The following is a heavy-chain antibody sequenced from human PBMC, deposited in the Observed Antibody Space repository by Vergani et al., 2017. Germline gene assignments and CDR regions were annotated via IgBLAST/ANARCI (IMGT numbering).Heavy chain of an antibody. D-gene: IGHD3-10*01. V-gene: IGHV1-8*01. J-gene: IGHJ4*02. CDR2: LNPKSGNT. Sequence: QVPLVQSGAEVKKPGTSVKVSCKASGYSFTSYDINWVRQATGQGLEWMGWLNPKSGNTGHAQKFQGRVTMTRNTSISTAYMELSSLRSDDTAVYYCARCITVVRGASGYWGQVTLVTVSS. CDR1: GYSFTSYD. CDR3: ARCITVVRGASGY.